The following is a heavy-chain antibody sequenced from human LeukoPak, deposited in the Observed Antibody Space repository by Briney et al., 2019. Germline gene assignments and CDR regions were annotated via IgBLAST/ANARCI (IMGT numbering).Heavy chain of an antibody. J-gene: IGHJ4*02. D-gene: IGHD3-22*01. CDR1: GYLFTSYW. CDR3: ARVYCYDSSGYYWSSLDY. Sequence: GGSLQISCKGSGYLFTSYWIGWVRQMPGKGLEWMGIIYPGDSDTRYSPSFQGQVTISADKSISPAYLQWSSLKASDTAMYYCARVYCYDSSGYYWSSLDYWGQGTLVTVSS. CDR2: IYPGDSDT. V-gene: IGHV5-51*01.